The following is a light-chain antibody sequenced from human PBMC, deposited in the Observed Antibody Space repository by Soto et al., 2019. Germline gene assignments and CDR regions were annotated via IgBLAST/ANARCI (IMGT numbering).Light chain of an antibody. Sequence: QSALTQPASVSGSPGQSITISYTGTSSDIGGYNYVSWYQHHPGKAPKLMIYEVTNRPSGVSNRFSGSKSGNTASLTISGLQAEDESDYYCSSYTGSSPLYVFGTGTKLTVL. J-gene: IGLJ1*01. V-gene: IGLV2-14*01. CDR1: SSDIGGYNY. CDR3: SSYTGSSPLYV. CDR2: EVT.